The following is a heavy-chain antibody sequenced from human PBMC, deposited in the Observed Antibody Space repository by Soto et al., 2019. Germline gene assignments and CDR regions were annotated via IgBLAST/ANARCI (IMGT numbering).Heavy chain of an antibody. D-gene: IGHD6-19*01. CDR1: GGTFSSYA. J-gene: IGHJ4*03. CDR2: IIPIFGNT. V-gene: IGHV1-69*05. CDR3: ARDGVAAGNINFDY. Sequence: ASVKVSCKASGGTFSSYAISWVRQAPGQGLEWMGGIIPIFGNTKYSPKLQDRVTITRDTSASTAYMELSSLRSEDTALYYCARDGVAAGNINFDYWGQGTLVTVSS.